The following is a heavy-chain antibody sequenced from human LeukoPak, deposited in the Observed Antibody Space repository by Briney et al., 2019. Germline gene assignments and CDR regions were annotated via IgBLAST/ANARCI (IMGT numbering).Heavy chain of an antibody. CDR1: GFTFSSYA. CDR3: ARDYESLDY. CDR2: ISYDGSNK. J-gene: IGHJ4*02. D-gene: IGHD3-3*01. V-gene: IGHV3-30-3*01. Sequence: GGSLRLSCAASGFTFSSYAMHWVRQAPGKGLEWVAVISYDGSNKYYADSVKGRFTISRDNSKNTLYLQMNSLRAEDTAVYYCARDYESLDYWGQGTLVTVSS.